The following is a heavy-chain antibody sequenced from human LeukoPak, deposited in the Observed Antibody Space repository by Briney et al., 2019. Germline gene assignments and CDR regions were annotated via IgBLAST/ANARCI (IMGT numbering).Heavy chain of an antibody. CDR2: ISGSGGST. V-gene: IGHV3-23*01. CDR1: GFTFSGYA. J-gene: IGHJ5*02. CDR3: AKVQSAAPRYCSGGSCWNWCDL. D-gene: IGHD2-15*01. Sequence: GGSLRLSCAASGFTFSGYAMSGVRQAPGKGLEWVSAISGSGGSTYYADSVKGRFTISRDNSKNTLYLQMNSLRAEDTAVYYCAKVQSAAPRYCSGGSCWNWCDLWGQGTLVTVSS.